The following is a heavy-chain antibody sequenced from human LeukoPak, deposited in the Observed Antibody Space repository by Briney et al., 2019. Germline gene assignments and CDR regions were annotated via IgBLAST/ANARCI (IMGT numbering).Heavy chain of an antibody. CDR1: GFTFSSYS. CDR2: ISSSSSYI. V-gene: IGHV3-21*01. CDR3: ARGANDDNDWFDP. J-gene: IGHJ5*02. Sequence: GGSLRLSCAASGFTFSSYSMNWVRQAPGKGLEWVSSISSSSSYIYYADSVKGRFTISRDNAKNSLYLQMNSLRAEDTAVYYCARGANDDNDWFDPWGQGTLVTVSS. D-gene: IGHD1-26*01.